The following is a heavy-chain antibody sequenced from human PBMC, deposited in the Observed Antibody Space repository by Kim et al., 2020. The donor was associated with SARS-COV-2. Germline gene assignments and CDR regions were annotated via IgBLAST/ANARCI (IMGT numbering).Heavy chain of an antibody. CDR3: AKVSYDFWGPDY. Sequence: GGSLRLSCAASGFTFSSYGMHWVRQAPGKGLEWVAVISYDGSNKYYADSVKGRFTISRDNSKNTLYLQMNSLRAEDTAVYYCAKVSYDFWGPDYWGQGTLVTVSS. J-gene: IGHJ4*02. CDR1: GFTFSSYG. D-gene: IGHD3-3*01. V-gene: IGHV3-30*18. CDR2: ISYDGSNK.